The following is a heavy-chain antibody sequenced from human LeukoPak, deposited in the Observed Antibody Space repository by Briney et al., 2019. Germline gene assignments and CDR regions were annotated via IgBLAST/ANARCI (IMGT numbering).Heavy chain of an antibody. D-gene: IGHD3-3*01. CDR3: ARDRYDFLYYYYGMDV. J-gene: IGHJ6*02. CDR2: ISYDGSNK. V-gene: IGHV3-30-3*01. CDR1: GFTFSSYA. Sequence: PGGSLRLSCAASGFTFSSYAMHWVRQAPGKGLEWVAVISYDGSNKYYADSVKGRFIISRDNSKNTLYLQMNSLRAEDTAVYYCARDRYDFLYYYYGMDVWGQGTTVTVSS.